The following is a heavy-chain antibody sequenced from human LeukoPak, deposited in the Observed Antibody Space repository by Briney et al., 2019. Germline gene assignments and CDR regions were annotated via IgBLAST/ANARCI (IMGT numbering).Heavy chain of an antibody. J-gene: IGHJ4*02. CDR2: ISYDGSNK. D-gene: IGHD1-1*01. V-gene: IGHV3-30-3*01. Sequence: GALRLSCAASGFTFSSYAMHWVRQAPGKGLEWVAVISYDGSNKYYADSVKGRFTISRDNSKNTLYLQMNSLRAEDTAVYYCARDASVPLDYWGQGTLVTVSS. CDR3: ARDASVPLDY. CDR1: GFTFSSYA.